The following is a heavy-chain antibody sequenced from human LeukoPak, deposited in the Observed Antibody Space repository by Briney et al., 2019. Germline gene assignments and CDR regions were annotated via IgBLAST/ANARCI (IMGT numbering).Heavy chain of an antibody. CDR1: GVTFSSYT. V-gene: IGHV3-23*01. J-gene: IGHJ6*02. CDR2: ISDSGGST. D-gene: IGHD3-3*02. Sequence: TGGSLRLSCASSGVTFSSYTMSWVRQAPGRGLEWVSAISDSGGSTYYADSVRGRFIISRDSSKNTLYLQLNSLRAEDTAVYYCAAFSHKGVWGQGTTVTVSS. CDR3: AAFSHKGV.